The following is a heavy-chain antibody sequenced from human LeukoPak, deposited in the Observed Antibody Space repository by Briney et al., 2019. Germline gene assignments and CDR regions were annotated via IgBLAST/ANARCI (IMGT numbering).Heavy chain of an antibody. CDR3: ARDYSGYDGFDY. D-gene: IGHD5-12*01. V-gene: IGHV1-18*01. J-gene: IGHJ4*02. CDR1: GYTFTNYG. CDR2: ISGYNGNT. Sequence: ASVKVSCKASGYTFTNYGISWVRQAPGQGFEWMGWISGYNGNTNYAQKLQGRVTMTTDTSTSTVYMELRSLRSDDTAVYYCARDYSGYDGFDYWGQGTLVTVSS.